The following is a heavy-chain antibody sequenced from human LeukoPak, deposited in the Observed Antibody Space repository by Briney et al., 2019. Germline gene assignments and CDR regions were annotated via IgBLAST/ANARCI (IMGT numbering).Heavy chain of an antibody. V-gene: IGHV1-2*02. Sequence: ASVKVSCKASGYTFTAYYMHWIRQAPGQGLEWMGWINPNSGGTNYAQKFQGRVTMPRDTSISTAYMELSRLRSDDTAVYYCARAGYSSGPNDYWGQGTLVTVSS. CDR1: GYTFTAYY. J-gene: IGHJ4*02. CDR3: ARAGYSSGPNDY. D-gene: IGHD6-19*01. CDR2: INPNSGGT.